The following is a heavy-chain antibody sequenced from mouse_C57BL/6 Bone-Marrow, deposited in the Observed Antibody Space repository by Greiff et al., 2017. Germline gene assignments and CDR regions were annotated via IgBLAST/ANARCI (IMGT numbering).Heavy chain of an antibody. V-gene: IGHV5-15*01. CDR2: ISNLAYSI. D-gene: IGHD1-1*02. CDR3: ARQGLWYAMDY. J-gene: IGHJ4*01. CDR1: GFTFSDYG. Sequence: DVMLVESGGGLVQPGGSLKLSCAASGFTFSDYGMAWVRQAPRKGPAWVAFISNLAYSIYYADTVTGRFTISRENAKNTLYLEMSSLRSEDTAMYYCARQGLWYAMDYWGQGTSVTVSS.